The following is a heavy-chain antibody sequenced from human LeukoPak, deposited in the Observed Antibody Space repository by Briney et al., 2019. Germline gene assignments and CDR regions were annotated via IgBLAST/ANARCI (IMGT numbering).Heavy chain of an antibody. V-gene: IGHV1-46*01. CDR2: INPRGDAT. CDR3: AREGQQLKHFDY. Sequence: ASVKVSCKASGNTFIGYWIHWVRQAPGQGLEWMGAINPRGDATIGAQKFQGRVTTTRNTSTSTVYIELSSLRSEDTAVYYCAREGQQLKHFDYWGQGTLVTVSS. J-gene: IGHJ4*02. D-gene: IGHD1-1*01. CDR1: GNTFIGYW.